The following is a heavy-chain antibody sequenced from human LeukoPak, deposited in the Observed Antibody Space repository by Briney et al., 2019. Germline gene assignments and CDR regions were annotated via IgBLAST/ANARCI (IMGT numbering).Heavy chain of an antibody. CDR3: ARVQGSGVYSSSWYSNFDY. CDR2: ISAYNGNT. Sequence: ASVKVSCKASGYTFTSYGISWVRQAPGQGLEWMGWISAYNGNTNYAQKLQGRVTMTTDTSTSTAYMELRGLRSDDTAVYYCARVQGSGVYSSSWYSNFDYWGQGTLVTVSS. V-gene: IGHV1-18*01. CDR1: GYTFTSYG. D-gene: IGHD6-13*01. J-gene: IGHJ4*02.